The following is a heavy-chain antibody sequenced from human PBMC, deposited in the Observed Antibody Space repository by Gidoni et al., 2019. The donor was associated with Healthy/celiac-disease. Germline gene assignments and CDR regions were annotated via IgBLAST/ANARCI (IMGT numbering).Heavy chain of an antibody. CDR1: GGSISSYD. D-gene: IGHD2-2*01. Sequence: QVQLQESGPGLVKPSETLFFTCTVSGGSISSYDWSWIQQPPGKGLEWIGYFYYSGITNYNPYLKGRVTKSVGTSKNQFSLELSYVTAADTAVYYCARGVLVGATNAFDIWGQGTMVTVSS. J-gene: IGHJ3*02. V-gene: IGHV4-59*01. CDR3: ARGVLVGATNAFDI. CDR2: FYYSGIT.